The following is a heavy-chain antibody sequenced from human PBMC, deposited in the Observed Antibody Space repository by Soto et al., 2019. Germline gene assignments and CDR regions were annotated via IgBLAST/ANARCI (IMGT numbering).Heavy chain of an antibody. J-gene: IGHJ6*02. CDR1: GYTFTGCY. CDR2: INPNSGGT. Sequence: ASVKVSCKASGYTFTGCYMRWVRQAPGQGLEWMGWINPNSGGTNYAQKFQGWVTMTRDTSISTAYMELSRLRSDDTAVYYCARRDSSNSSSSGYYYYYGMDVWGQGTTVTVSS. CDR3: ARRDSSNSSSSGYYYYYGMDV. D-gene: IGHD6-6*01. V-gene: IGHV1-2*04.